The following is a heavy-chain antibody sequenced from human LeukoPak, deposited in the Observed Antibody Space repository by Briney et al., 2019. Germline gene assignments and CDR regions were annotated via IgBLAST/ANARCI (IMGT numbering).Heavy chain of an antibody. CDR3: AKAVAGWIYYYGMDV. V-gene: IGHV1-69*05. CDR1: GGTFSSYA. D-gene: IGHD6-19*01. Sequence: SVKVSCKASGGTFSSYAISWVRQAPGQGLEWMGGIIPIFGTANYAQKFQGRVTITTDESTSTAYMELSSLRSEDTAVYYCAKAVAGWIYYYGMDVWGQGTTVTVSS. J-gene: IGHJ6*02. CDR2: IIPIFGTA.